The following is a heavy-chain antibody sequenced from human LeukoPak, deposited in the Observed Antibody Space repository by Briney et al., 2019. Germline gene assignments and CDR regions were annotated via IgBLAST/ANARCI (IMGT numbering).Heavy chain of an antibody. Sequence: GGSLRLSCAASGFTFSSYAMNWVRQAPGEGLEWVSGVSGSGDSTYYTDSVKGRFTISRDISRNTMYLQMNSQRVEDTAIYYCAKDLYTVPGACDYWGRGTLVTVSS. D-gene: IGHD6-19*01. CDR1: GFTFSSYA. V-gene: IGHV3-23*01. CDR3: AKDLYTVPGACDY. J-gene: IGHJ4*02. CDR2: VSGSGDST.